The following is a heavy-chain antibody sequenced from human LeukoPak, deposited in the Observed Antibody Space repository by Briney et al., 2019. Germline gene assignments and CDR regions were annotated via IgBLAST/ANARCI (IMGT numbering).Heavy chain of an antibody. V-gene: IGHV3-7*01. CDR3: ARRTHDLLPMPFDY. CDR1: GFTFSSYW. J-gene: IGHJ4*02. D-gene: IGHD3-22*01. Sequence: GGSLRLSCAASGFTFSSYWMSWVRQAPGKGLEWVANIKQDGSEKYYVDSVKGRFTISRDNAKNSLYLQMNSLRAEDTAVYYCARRTHDLLPMPFDYWGQGPLVTVSS. CDR2: IKQDGSEK.